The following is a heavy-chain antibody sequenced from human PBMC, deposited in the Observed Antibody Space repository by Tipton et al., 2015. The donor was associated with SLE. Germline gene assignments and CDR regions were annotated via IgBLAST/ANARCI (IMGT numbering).Heavy chain of an antibody. Sequence: SLRLSCAASGFSVSSNYMTWVRQAPGKGLDWVSFISTGDTTYYADSVQGRFIISRDHSKNTVFLHMNSLRGGDTAVYYCARGFWSGQDWYFDLWGRGTLVTVSS. D-gene: IGHD3-3*01. J-gene: IGHJ2*01. CDR2: ISTGDTT. CDR3: ARGFWSGQDWYFDL. CDR1: GFSVSSNY. V-gene: IGHV3-53*05.